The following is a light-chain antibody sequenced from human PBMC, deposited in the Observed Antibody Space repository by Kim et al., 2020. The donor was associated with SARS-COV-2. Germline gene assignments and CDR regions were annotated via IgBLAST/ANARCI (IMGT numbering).Light chain of an antibody. CDR2: EGS. Sequence: QSALTQPASVSGSPGQSITISCTGTSSDVGSYNLVSWYQQHPGKAPKLMIYEGSKRPSGVSNRFSGSKSGNTASLTISGLQAEDEADYYCCSYAGSSSWVFGGRTQLSVL. CDR3: CSYAGSSSWV. J-gene: IGLJ3*02. CDR1: SSDVGSYNL. V-gene: IGLV2-23*01.